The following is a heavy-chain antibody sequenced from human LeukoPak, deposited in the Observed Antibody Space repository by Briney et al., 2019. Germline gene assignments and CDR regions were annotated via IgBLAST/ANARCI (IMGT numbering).Heavy chain of an antibody. J-gene: IGHJ5*02. Sequence: GESLKISCKGSGYSFTSYWISWMRQMPGKGLEWMGRIDPSDSYTNYSPSFQGHVTISADKSISTAYLQWSSLKASDTAMYYCALGDYDFWSGYRNWFDPWGQGTLVTVSS. CDR1: GYSFTSYW. CDR3: ALGDYDFWSGYRNWFDP. D-gene: IGHD3-3*01. V-gene: IGHV5-10-1*01. CDR2: IDPSDSYT.